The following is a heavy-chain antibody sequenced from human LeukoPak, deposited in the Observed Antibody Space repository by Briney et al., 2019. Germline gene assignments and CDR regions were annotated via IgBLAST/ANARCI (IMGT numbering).Heavy chain of an antibody. CDR1: GFTFSSYS. Sequence: PGGSLRLSCAASGFTFSSYSMNWVRQAPGKGLEWVSSISSSSSYIYYADSVKGRFTISRDNAKNSLYLQMNSLRAEDTAAYYCARDPGYCSGGSCSHLYYYGMDVWGKGTTVTVSS. CDR2: ISSSSSYI. J-gene: IGHJ6*04. D-gene: IGHD2-15*01. CDR3: ARDPGYCSGGSCSHLYYYGMDV. V-gene: IGHV3-21*01.